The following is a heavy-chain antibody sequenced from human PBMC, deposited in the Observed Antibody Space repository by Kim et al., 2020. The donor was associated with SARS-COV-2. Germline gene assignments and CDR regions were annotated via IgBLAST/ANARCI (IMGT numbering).Heavy chain of an antibody. V-gene: IGHV3-23*01. CDR3: SKDAESPYDVTGCFQN. CDR2: ISNSGHRI. CDR1: GLTFSTYA. Sequence: GGSLRLSCAASGLTFSTYAMSWVRQAPGKAPEWVSGISNSGHRIYYADSVKGRFSISRDNSKNTLHLQMHSLRAEATAVYYCSKDAESPYDVTGCFQNWG. D-gene: IGHD3-22*01. J-gene: IGHJ1*01.